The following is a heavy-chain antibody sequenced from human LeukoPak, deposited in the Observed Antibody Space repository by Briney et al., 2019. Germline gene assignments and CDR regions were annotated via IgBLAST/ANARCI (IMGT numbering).Heavy chain of an antibody. CDR3: ARGRSFDWLNPMDV. CDR1: GFMFSRYS. V-gene: IGHV3-21*01. Sequence: GGSLRLSCAAAGFMFSRYSMNWVRQAPGKGLEWVSSISSSSSYIYYADSVKGRFTISRDNAKNSLHLQMNSLRAEDTAVYYCARGRSFDWLNPMDVWGKGTTVTISS. CDR2: ISSSSSYI. D-gene: IGHD3-9*01. J-gene: IGHJ6*04.